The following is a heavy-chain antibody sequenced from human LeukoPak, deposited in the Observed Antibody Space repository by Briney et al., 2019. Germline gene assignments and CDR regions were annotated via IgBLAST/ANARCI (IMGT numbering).Heavy chain of an antibody. CDR3: AKDMTSGDYHNYYGMDV. CDR1: GFTFDDYA. V-gene: IGHV3-43D*03. D-gene: IGHD4-17*01. Sequence: PGGSLRLSCAASGFTFDDYAMHWVRQAPGKGLEWVSLISWDGGSTYYADSVKGRFTISRDNSKNSLYLQMNSLRAEDTALYYCAKDMTSGDYHNYYGMDVWGQGTTVTVSS. J-gene: IGHJ6*02. CDR2: ISWDGGST.